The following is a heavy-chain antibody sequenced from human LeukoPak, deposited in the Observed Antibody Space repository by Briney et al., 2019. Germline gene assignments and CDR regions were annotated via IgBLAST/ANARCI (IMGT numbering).Heavy chain of an antibody. CDR2: IHHSGST. J-gene: IGHJ4*02. Sequence: VKPSETLSLTCSISGVSISSYYWYWIRQPPGKGLEWIGFIHHSGSTNYNPSLESRVTISIDTSKNQFSLKLNTVTAADTAVYYCASLGYSSGWDVDYWGQGALVTVS. V-gene: IGHV4-59*08. CDR3: ASLGYSSGWDVDY. D-gene: IGHD6-19*01. CDR1: GVSISSYY.